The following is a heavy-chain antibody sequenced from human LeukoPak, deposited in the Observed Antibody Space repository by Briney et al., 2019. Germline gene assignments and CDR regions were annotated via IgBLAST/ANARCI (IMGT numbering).Heavy chain of an antibody. CDR2: IYYSGST. V-gene: IGHV4-59*01. J-gene: IGHJ4*02. CDR3: ARDYYGSSGLDY. D-gene: IGHD3-22*01. Sequence: PSETLSLTCTVSGGSISSYYWSWIRQPPGKGLEWIGYIYYSGSTNYNPSLKSRVTISVDTSKNQFSLKLSSVTAADTAVYYCARDYYGSSGLDYWGQGTLVTVSS. CDR1: GGSISSYY.